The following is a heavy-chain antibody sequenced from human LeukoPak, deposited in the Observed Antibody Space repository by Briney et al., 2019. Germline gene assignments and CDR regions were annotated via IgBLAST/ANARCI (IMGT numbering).Heavy chain of an antibody. Sequence: GASVKVSCKASGYTFTSYDINWVRQATGQGLEWMGWMNPNSGNTGYAQKFQGRVTITRNTSISTAYMELSSLRSEDTAVYYCAREKSTPGAFDIWGQGTMVTVSS. CDR1: GYTFTSYD. CDR3: AREKSTPGAFDI. CDR2: MNPNSGNT. J-gene: IGHJ3*02. V-gene: IGHV1-8*03.